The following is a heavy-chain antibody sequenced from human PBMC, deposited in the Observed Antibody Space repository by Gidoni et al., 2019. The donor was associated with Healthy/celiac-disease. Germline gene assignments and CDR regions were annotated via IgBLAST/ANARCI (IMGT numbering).Heavy chain of an antibody. CDR1: GFTFSSYA. J-gene: IGHJ1*01. D-gene: IGHD3-22*01. Sequence: EVQLVESGGGLVQPGGSLRLSCAASGFTFSSYAMSWVRQAPGKGLGWVSAISGSGGSTYYADSVKGRFTISRDNSKNTLYLQMNSLRAEDTAVYYCATAYDSSGYYYEPEYFQHWGQGTLVTVSS. CDR2: ISGSGGST. V-gene: IGHV3-23*04. CDR3: ATAYDSSGYYYEPEYFQH.